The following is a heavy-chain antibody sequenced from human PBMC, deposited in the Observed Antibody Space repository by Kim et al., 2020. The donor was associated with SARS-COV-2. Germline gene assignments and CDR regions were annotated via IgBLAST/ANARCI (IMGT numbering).Heavy chain of an antibody. D-gene: IGHD2-15*01. Sequence: SETLSLTCAVYGGPFSGYYWSWIRQPPGKGLEWIGEINHSGSTNYNPSLKSRVTISVDTSKNQFSLKLNSVTAADTAVYFCARHRGYCSGGSCYHYYYFYGMDVWGQGTTVTVSS. V-gene: IGHV4-34*01. CDR1: GGPFSGYY. CDR2: INHSGST. J-gene: IGHJ6*02. CDR3: ARHRGYCSGGSCYHYYYFYGMDV.